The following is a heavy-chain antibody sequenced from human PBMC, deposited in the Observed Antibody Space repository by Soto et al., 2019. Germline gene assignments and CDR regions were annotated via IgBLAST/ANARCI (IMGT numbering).Heavy chain of an antibody. CDR1: GGSISSGDYY. J-gene: IGHJ3*02. CDR2: IYYSGST. D-gene: IGHD1-1*01. CDR3: ARDSLAGWLRAQNAFDI. V-gene: IGHV4-30-4*01. Sequence: QVQLQESGPGLVKPSQTLSLTCTVSGGSISSGDYYWSWIRQPPGKGLEWIGYIYYSGSTYYNPSLTSRVTISVDTSKNQFSLKLSSVTAADTAVYYCARDSLAGWLRAQNAFDIWGQGTMVTVSS.